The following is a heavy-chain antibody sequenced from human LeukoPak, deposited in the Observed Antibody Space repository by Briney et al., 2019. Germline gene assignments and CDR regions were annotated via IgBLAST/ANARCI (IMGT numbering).Heavy chain of an antibody. CDR2: IYTSGST. CDR1: GGSISSGSYY. CDR3: ARDGWNEMPDAFDI. V-gene: IGHV4-61*02. J-gene: IGHJ3*02. D-gene: IGHD1-1*01. Sequence: SQTLSLTCTVSGGSISSGSYYWSWIRQPAGKGLEWIGRIYTSGSTNYNPSLKSRVTISVDTSMNQFSLKLSSVTAADTAVYYCARDGWNEMPDAFDIWGQGTMVTVSS.